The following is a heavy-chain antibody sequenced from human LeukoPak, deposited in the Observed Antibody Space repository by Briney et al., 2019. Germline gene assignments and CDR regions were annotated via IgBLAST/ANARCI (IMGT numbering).Heavy chain of an antibody. CDR2: ISHSGRTM. CDR3: ARDSIVRGNIGNDMDV. CDR1: GFNVTTNY. V-gene: IGHV3-11*01. J-gene: IGHJ6*03. D-gene: IGHD2-8*01. Sequence: GGSLRLSCAASGFNVTTNYMSWVRQAPGKGLEWVSYISHSGRTMYYADSVKGRFTVSRDNAKNSLYLQMNSLRAGDTAVYYCARDSIVRGNIGNDMDVWGKGTTVTVSS.